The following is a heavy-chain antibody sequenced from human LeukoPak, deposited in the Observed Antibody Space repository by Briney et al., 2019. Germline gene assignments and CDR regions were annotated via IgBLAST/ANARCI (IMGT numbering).Heavy chain of an antibody. D-gene: IGHD3-9*01. J-gene: IGHJ6*02. CDR3: ARDKVSYYDILTGYHTYYYYGMDV. CDR1: GFTLSSYW. Sequence: PGGSLRLSCAASGFTLSSYWMSWVRQAPGKGLEWVANIKQDGSEKYYVDSVKGRFTISRDNAKNSLYLQMNSLRAEDTAVYYCARDKVSYYDILTGYHTYYYYGMDVWGQGTTVTVSS. V-gene: IGHV3-7*01. CDR2: IKQDGSEK.